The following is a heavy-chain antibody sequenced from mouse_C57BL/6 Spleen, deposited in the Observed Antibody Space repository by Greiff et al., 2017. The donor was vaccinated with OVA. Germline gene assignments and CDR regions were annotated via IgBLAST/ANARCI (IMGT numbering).Heavy chain of an antibody. D-gene: IGHD1-1*01. Sequence: QVQLKESGAELVRPGTSVKMSCKASGYTFTNYWIGWAKQRPGHGLEWIGDIYPGGGYTNYNEKFKGKATLTADKSSSTAYMQFSSLTSEDSAIYYCARRANYYGSSYYWYFDVWGTGTTVTVSS. J-gene: IGHJ1*03. CDR2: IYPGGGYT. V-gene: IGHV1-63*01. CDR1: GYTFTNYW. CDR3: ARRANYYGSSYYWYFDV.